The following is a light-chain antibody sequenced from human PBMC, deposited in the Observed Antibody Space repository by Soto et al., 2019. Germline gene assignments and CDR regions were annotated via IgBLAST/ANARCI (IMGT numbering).Light chain of an antibody. CDR3: QQYNNWPPT. V-gene: IGKV3-11*01. J-gene: IGKJ1*01. Sequence: IVSTQSPATLSLSPGERATLSCRASQSVSSYLAWYQQKPGQAPRLLIYDASNRATGIPARFSGSGSGTDFTLTISSLEPEDFAVYYCQQYNNWPPTFGQGTKVDIK. CDR1: QSVSSY. CDR2: DAS.